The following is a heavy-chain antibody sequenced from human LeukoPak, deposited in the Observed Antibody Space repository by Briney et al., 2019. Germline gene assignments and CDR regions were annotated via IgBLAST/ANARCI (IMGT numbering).Heavy chain of an antibody. CDR1: GYSISSGYY. CDR3: ARVRIAVAGKNYYYYYYMDV. D-gene: IGHD6-19*01. V-gene: IGHV4-61*01. Sequence: SETLSLTCAVSGYSISSGYYWGWIRQPPGKGLEWIGYIYYSGSTNYNPSLKSRVTISVDTSKKQCSLKLSSVTAADTAVYYCARVRIAVAGKNYYYYYYMDVWGKGTTVTVSS. J-gene: IGHJ6*03. CDR2: IYYSGST.